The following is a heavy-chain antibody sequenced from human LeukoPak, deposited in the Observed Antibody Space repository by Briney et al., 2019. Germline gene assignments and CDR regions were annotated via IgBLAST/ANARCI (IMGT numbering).Heavy chain of an antibody. CDR2: ISSSGSI. D-gene: IGHD2-15*01. CDR1: GFTFSDNY. J-gene: IGHJ6*03. Sequence: GGSLRLSCAASGFTFSDNYMSWIRQAPGKGLEWVSYISSSGSIYYADSVKGRFTISRDNAKNSLYLQMNSLRAEDTAVYYCAKDLVVAATADYYYYMDVWGKGTTVTISS. CDR3: AKDLVVAATADYYYYMDV. V-gene: IGHV3-11*01.